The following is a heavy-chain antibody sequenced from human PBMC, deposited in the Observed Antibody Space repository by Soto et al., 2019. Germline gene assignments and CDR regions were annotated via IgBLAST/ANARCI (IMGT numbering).Heavy chain of an antibody. CDR1: GGTFSTHV. J-gene: IGHJ5*02. V-gene: IGHV1-69*01. CDR2: IVPKFGTT. CDR3: VRGGSDNSGWYIWFDP. D-gene: IGHD6-19*01. Sequence: QVQLVQSGAEVEKPGSSVKVSCKTSGGTFSTHVIGWVRQAPGQGLEWMGGIVPKFGTTNYAHKFKGRVKITADESTSTAYMEVSSLTSEDTAVYYCVRGGSDNSGWYIWFDPWGQGTLVTVSS.